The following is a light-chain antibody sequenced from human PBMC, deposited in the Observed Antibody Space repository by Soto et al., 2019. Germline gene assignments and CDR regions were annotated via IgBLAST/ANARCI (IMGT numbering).Light chain of an antibody. Sequence: IVSTQSPPTLSLSPRERPSLSCRASQSVSSYLAWYQQKPGQAPRLLIYDASNRATGIPARFSGSGSGTDFTLTISSLEPEDFAVYYCQQRSNWRIPFGQGTRLEI. J-gene: IGKJ5*01. V-gene: IGKV3-11*01. CDR3: QQRSNWRIP. CDR1: QSVSSY. CDR2: DAS.